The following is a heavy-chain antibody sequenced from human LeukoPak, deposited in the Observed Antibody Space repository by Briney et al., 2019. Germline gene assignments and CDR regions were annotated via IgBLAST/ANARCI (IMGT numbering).Heavy chain of an antibody. D-gene: IGHD6-19*01. V-gene: IGHV3-23*01. CDR1: RFTFSGYA. J-gene: IGHJ5*02. Sequence: PGGSLRLSCAASRFTFSGYAMYWVRQAPGKGLEWVSCIDASGVNTYYADSVKGRFTISRDNSRNTLYLQMNSLRAEDTAVYYCAKGSGSGWCGWFDPWGQGTLVTVSS. CDR2: IDASGVNT. CDR3: AKGSGSGWCGWFDP.